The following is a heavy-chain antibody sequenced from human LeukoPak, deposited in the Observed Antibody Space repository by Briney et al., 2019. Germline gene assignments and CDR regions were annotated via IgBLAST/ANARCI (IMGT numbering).Heavy chain of an antibody. CDR2: ISYDGRNK. V-gene: IGHV3-30*04. CDR3: ARDSDSSGPNWFDP. Sequence: GGSLRLSCAASGFTFRSYALHWVRQAPGKGLGWVAVISYDGRNKYYADSVKGRFTISRDNSKNTLYLQMNSLRAEDTAVYYCARDSDSSGPNWFDPWRQETLVTVSS. J-gene: IGHJ5*02. D-gene: IGHD3-22*01. CDR1: GFTFRSYA.